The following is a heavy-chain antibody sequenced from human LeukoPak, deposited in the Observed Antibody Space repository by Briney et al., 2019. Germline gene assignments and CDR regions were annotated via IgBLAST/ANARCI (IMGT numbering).Heavy chain of an antibody. J-gene: IGHJ4*02. D-gene: IGHD2-21*02. V-gene: IGHV3-74*01. CDR1: GFTFSTFE. CDR3: ARELPREVTLDF. CDR2: INAEGSRI. Sequence: GGSLRLSCAASGFTFSTFERHWGRQAPGKGLVWVSRINAEGSRIGYADSVKGRFTFSRDNARNTLYLQMNSLRAEDTGVYYCARELPREVTLDFWGQGTLVTVSS.